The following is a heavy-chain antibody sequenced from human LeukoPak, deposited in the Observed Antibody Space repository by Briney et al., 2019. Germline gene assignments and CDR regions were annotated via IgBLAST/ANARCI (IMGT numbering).Heavy chain of an antibody. J-gene: IGHJ4*02. D-gene: IGHD3-22*01. Sequence: SETLSLTCAVYGESSLSSYYWSWIRQTPGGALEWIGEINHSGYTNYNPSLKSRVTLSIDTSKNQFSLRLNSVTAADTAVYYCSRQVVGNDYWGQGTLVTVSS. CDR3: SRQVVGNDY. CDR1: GESSLSSYY. CDR2: INHSGYT. V-gene: IGHV4-34*01.